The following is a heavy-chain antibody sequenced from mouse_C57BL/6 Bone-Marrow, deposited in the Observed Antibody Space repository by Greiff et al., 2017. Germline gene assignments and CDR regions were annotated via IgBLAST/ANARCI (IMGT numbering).Heavy chain of an antibody. CDR3: ASSYYSNYEAY. CDR2: INPDSSTI. J-gene: IGHJ3*01. V-gene: IGHV4-1*01. D-gene: IGHD2-5*01. Sequence: VKLLESGGGLVQPGGSLKLSCAASGIDFSRYWLSWVRRAPGKGLEWIGEINPDSSTINYAPSLKDKFIISRDNAKNTLYLQMSKVRSEDTALYYCASSYYSNYEAYWGQGTLVTVSA. CDR1: GIDFSRYW.